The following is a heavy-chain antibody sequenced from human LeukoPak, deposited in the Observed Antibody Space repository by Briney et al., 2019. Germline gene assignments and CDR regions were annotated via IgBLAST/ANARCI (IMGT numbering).Heavy chain of an antibody. CDR3: ARDLGGPGYFDY. CDR2: IGYDGSNK. J-gene: IGHJ4*02. D-gene: IGHD1-14*01. Sequence: GGSLRLSCAASGFTFSSYGMHWVRQAPGKGLEWVAVIGYDGSNKYYADSVKGRFTISRSNARNSLYLQMNSLRAEDTALYYCARDLGGPGYFDYWGQGTLVTVSS. V-gene: IGHV3-33*01. CDR1: GFTFSSYG.